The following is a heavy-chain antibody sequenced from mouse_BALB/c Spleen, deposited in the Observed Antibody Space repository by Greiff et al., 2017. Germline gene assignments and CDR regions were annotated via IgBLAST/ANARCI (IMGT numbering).Heavy chain of an antibody. CDR3: ARFDFGNPMDY. D-gene: IGHD2-1*01. Sequence: EVQLVESGGGLVQPGGSRKLSCAASGFTFSSFGMHWVRQAPEKGLEWVAYISSGSSTIYYADTVKGRFTISRDNPKNTLFLQMTSLRSEDTAMYYCARFDFGNPMDYWGQGTSVTVSS. CDR1: GFTFSSFG. CDR2: ISSGSSTI. J-gene: IGHJ4*01. V-gene: IGHV5-17*02.